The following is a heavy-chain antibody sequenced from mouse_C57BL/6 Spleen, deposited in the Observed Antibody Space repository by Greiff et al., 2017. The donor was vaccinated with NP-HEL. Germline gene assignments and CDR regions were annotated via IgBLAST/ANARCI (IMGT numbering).Heavy chain of an antibody. D-gene: IGHD2-3*01. CDR1: GYSITSGYD. J-gene: IGHJ3*01. V-gene: IGHV3-1*01. CDR3: ARGGVYDGYPFAY. Sequence: EVKLQESGPGMVKPSQSLSLTCTVTGYSITSGYDWHWIRHFPGNKLEWMGYISYSGSTNYNPSLKSRIPITHDTSKNHFFLKLNSVTTEDTATYYCARGGVYDGYPFAYWGQGTLVTVSA. CDR2: ISYSGST.